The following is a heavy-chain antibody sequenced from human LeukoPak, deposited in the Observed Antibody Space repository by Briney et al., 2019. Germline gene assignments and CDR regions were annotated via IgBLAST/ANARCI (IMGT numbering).Heavy chain of an antibody. D-gene: IGHD3-3*01. J-gene: IGHJ5*02. CDR2: IIPIFGTA. Sequence: SVKVSCKASGGTFSSYAISWVRQAPGQGLEWMGGIIPIFGTANYAQKFQGRVTITADESTSTAYMELSSLRSEDTAVYYCARDSGFLEWSPPPWFDPWGQGTLVTVSS. CDR3: ARDSGFLEWSPPPWFDP. CDR1: GGTFSSYA. V-gene: IGHV1-69*13.